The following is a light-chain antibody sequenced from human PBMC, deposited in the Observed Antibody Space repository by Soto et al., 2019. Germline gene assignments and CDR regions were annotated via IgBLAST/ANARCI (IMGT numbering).Light chain of an antibody. CDR2: GAS. CDR3: QQYGSSPIT. CDR1: QSVSSN. V-gene: IGKV3-20*01. Sequence: EIVMTHSPATLSVSLWEIATLSCRASQSVSSNLAWYQQKPGQAPRLLIYGASSRATGIPDRFSGSGSGTDFTLTISRLEPEDFAVYYCQQYGSSPITLGQGTRLEIK. J-gene: IGKJ5*01.